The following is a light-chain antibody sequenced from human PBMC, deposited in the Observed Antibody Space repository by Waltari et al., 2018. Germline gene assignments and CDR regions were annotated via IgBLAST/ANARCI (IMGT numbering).Light chain of an antibody. CDR1: NLGDKY. CDR2: QVS. CDR3: QAWDSSTYV. Sequence: SYELTQPPSVSVSPGQTASITCSGDNLGDKYACWYQQKPGQSPVLVIDQVSKRPSGIPERFSGSNSGNTATLTISWTQAMDEADYYCQAWDSSTYVFGTGTKVTVL. J-gene: IGLJ1*01. V-gene: IGLV3-1*01.